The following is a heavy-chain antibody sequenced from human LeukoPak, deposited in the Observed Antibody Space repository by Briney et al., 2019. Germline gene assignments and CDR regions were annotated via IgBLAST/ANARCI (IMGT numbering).Heavy chain of an antibody. CDR3: AREVPDYYGSGRPAVVDY. J-gene: IGHJ4*02. CDR1: GYTFTSYA. CDR2: ITAYNGNT. D-gene: IGHD3-10*01. Sequence: GASVKVSCKASGYTFTSYAMNWVRQAPGQGLEWMGWITAYNGNTNYAQKLQGRATMTIDTSTSTAYMELRSLRSDDTAVYYCAREVPDYYGSGRPAVVDYWGQGTLVTVSS. V-gene: IGHV1-18*01.